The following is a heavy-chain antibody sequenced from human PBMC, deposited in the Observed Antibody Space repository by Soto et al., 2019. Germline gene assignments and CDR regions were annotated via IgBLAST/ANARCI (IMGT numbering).Heavy chain of an antibody. J-gene: IGHJ6*02. CDR3: SRFIMVGGWFDPNYYHGMDV. D-gene: IGHD6-19*01. Sequence: QVQLVQSGAEVKKPGASVTVSCKTSGYTFSNYGINWVRQAPGQGLEWMGWISGYNGNTNYAQTVQGRVTMTTDTSTGTVYMELRSLKSDDTAIYYCSRFIMVGGWFDPNYYHGMDVWGQGPTVTVSS. CDR2: ISGYNGNT. V-gene: IGHV1-18*01. CDR1: GYTFSNYG.